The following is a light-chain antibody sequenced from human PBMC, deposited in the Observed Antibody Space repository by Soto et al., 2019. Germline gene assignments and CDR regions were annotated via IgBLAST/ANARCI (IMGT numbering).Light chain of an antibody. CDR3: QQYDTWPHT. V-gene: IGKV3-15*01. CDR1: QSPRNN. Sequence: EIVMTQSPATLSVSPGDRATLSCRASQSPRNNLAWFQQKPGQAPRLLLYGASTRATGIPARFSGSGSGTEFTLTISSLQSEDFAVYFCQQYDTWPHTFGQGTKLEIK. CDR2: GAS. J-gene: IGKJ2*01.